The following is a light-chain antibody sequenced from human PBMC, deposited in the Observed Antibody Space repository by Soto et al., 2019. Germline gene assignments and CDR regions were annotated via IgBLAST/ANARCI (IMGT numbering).Light chain of an antibody. V-gene: IGLV1-51*02. CDR2: ENT. Sequence: QSVLTQPPSVSAALGEKVTISCSGSSSDIGRHHVSWYQQLPGTAPKLLIYENTKRPSGIPDRFSGSKSGTSATLGITGLQTGDEADYYCGTWDTSLSRVFGTGTKVTVL. CDR3: GTWDTSLSRV. J-gene: IGLJ1*01. CDR1: SSDIGRHH.